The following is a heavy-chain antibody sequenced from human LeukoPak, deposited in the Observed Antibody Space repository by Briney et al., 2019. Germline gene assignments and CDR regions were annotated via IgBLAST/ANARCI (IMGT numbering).Heavy chain of an antibody. CDR2: ISSSSYI. J-gene: IGHJ6*03. CDR3: AAPERGYYYYMDV. CDR1: GFTFSSYS. V-gene: IGHV3-21*01. Sequence: TGGSLRLSCAASGFTFSSYSMNWVRQAPGKGLEWVSSISSSSYIYYADSVKGRFTISRDNAKNSLYLQMNSLRAEDTAVYYCAAPERGYYYYMDVWGKGTTVTVSS.